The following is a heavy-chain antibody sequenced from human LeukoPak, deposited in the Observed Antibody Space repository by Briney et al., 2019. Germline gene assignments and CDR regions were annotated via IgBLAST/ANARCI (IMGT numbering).Heavy chain of an antibody. V-gene: IGHV4-30-2*01. CDR2: IYHSGST. D-gene: IGHD1-26*01. J-gene: IGHJ3*02. CDR3: ARDLVGATGAFDI. Sequence: SETLSPTCAVSGGSISSGGYSWSWIRQPPGKGLEWIGYIYHSGSTYYNPSLKSRVTISVDRSKNQFSLKLSSVTAADTAVYYCARDLVGATGAFDIWGQGTMVTVSS. CDR1: GGSISSGGYS.